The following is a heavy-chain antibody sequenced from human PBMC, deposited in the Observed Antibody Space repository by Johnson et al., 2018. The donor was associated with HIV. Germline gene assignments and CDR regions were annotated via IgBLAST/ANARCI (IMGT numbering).Heavy chain of an antibody. J-gene: IGHJ3*02. CDR1: GFTFSSYG. CDR2: MWYDGTNK. D-gene: IGHD6-13*01. Sequence: VQLVESGGGLVQPGRSLRLSCAASGFTFSSYGMHWVRQAPGKGLEWVAGMWYDGTNKNYADSVKGRFTISRDNSKNTLHLQMNSLRAEDTAVYYCAKCIWGSSLIDAFDIWGQGTMVTVSS. CDR3: AKCIWGSSLIDAFDI. V-gene: IGHV3-33*06.